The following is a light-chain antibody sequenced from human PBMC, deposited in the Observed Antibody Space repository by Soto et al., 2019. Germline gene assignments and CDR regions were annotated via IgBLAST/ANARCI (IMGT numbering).Light chain of an antibody. CDR2: DSS. Sequence: QMTQSPSTLSEFVGDTVTITCRASQNINRYLAWYQQKPGKAPKLLIYDSSTLERGVPSRFNGSGSATAFTLTISSLQPEDFATYYCQQYYTSSPLTFGGGTKVDVK. CDR3: QQYYTSSPLT. CDR1: QNINRY. V-gene: IGKV1-5*01. J-gene: IGKJ4*01.